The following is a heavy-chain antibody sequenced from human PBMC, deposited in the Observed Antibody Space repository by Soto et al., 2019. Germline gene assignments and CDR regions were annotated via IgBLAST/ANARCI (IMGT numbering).Heavy chain of an antibody. V-gene: IGHV1-69*12. Sequence: QVQLVQSGAEVKKPGSSVKVSCKASGGTFSSYAISWVRQAPGQGLEWMGGIIPIFGTANYAQKFQGRVTTTADESTSTAYMELSSLRSEDTAVYYCARDRYYGSGSPAWFDPWGQGTLVTVSS. D-gene: IGHD3-10*01. CDR3: ARDRYYGSGSPAWFDP. CDR1: GGTFSSYA. J-gene: IGHJ5*02. CDR2: IIPIFGTA.